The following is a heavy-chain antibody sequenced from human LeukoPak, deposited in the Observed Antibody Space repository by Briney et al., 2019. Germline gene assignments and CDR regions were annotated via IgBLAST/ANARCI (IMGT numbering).Heavy chain of an antibody. CDR2: IKSKSDGGTI. V-gene: IGHV3-15*01. D-gene: IGHD2-15*01. J-gene: IGHJ4*02. CDR1: GFTFSDAW. CDR3: TTRRQDGW. Sequence: KPGGSLRLSCVGSGFTFSDAWMSWVRQAPGKGLEWDGRIKSKSDGGTIDYAAPVKGRFTISRDDSRNTLYLQMNSLKTEDTAVYYCTTRRQDGWWGQGTLVTVS.